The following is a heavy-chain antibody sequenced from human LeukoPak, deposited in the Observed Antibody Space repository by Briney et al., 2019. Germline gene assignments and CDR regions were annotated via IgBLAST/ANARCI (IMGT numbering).Heavy chain of an antibody. Sequence: SVKVSCKASGYTFTSYDINWVRQATGQGLEWMGWMSPNSDNTGYAQKFQGRVTFTRDTSISTAYMELRSLTSEDTAVYYCARDYGGSSGWFDPWGQGTLVTVST. CDR1: GYTFTSYD. CDR3: ARDYGGSSGWFDP. V-gene: IGHV1-8*01. CDR2: MSPNSDNT. D-gene: IGHD4-23*01. J-gene: IGHJ5*02.